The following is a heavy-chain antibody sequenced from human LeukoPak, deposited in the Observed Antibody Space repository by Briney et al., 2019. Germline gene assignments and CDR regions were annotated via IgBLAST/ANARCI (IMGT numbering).Heavy chain of an antibody. CDR3: ATDGAGFDT. V-gene: IGHV3-11*01. CDR1: GFTFNDYY. Sequence: GGSLRLSCAASGFTFNDYYMSWIRQAPGKGLEWLSYINIGGTNTHYADSVKARFTISRDNAKKSLYLEMNNLRAEDTAVYYCATDGAGFDTWGQGALVTVSS. J-gene: IGHJ5*02. CDR2: INIGGTNT.